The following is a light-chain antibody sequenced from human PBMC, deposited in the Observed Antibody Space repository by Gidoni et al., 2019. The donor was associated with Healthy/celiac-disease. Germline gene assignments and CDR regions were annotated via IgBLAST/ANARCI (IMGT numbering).Light chain of an antibody. CDR2: DAS. Sequence: DIQMTQSPSSLSASVGDRVTITRQASQEISNYLNWYQQKPGKAPKLLIYDASNLETGVPSRFSGSGSGTDFTFTISSLQPEDIATYYCQQYDNLPLTFGGGTKVEIK. CDR3: QQYDNLPLT. V-gene: IGKV1-33*01. J-gene: IGKJ4*01. CDR1: QEISNY.